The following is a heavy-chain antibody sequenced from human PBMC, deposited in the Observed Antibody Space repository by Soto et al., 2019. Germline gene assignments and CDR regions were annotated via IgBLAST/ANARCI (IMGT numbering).Heavy chain of an antibody. D-gene: IGHD6-19*01. CDR3: SQEALGGWHFFDD. V-gene: IGHV3-30*18. CDR1: GCTFRTYG. Sequence: QVQLVESGGGVVQPGRSLRLSCAASGCTFRTYGMHWVRQAPGKGLEWVAFMSYDGRQKYYADSVKGRFTISRDNSKNTLDLQMNSLATEDTAVYFCSQEALGGWHFFDDWGKGTQVTVSS. J-gene: IGHJ4*02. CDR2: MSYDGRQK.